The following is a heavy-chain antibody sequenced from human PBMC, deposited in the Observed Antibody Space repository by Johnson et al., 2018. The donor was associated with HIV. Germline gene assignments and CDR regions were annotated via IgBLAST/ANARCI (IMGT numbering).Heavy chain of an antibody. V-gene: IGHV3-30-3*01. CDR1: GFTFSSYA. D-gene: IGHD6-19*01. Sequence: QVLLVESGGGVVQPGRSLRLSCAASGFTFSSYAMHWVRQAPGKGLEWVAVISYDGSNKYYADSVKGRFTISRDNDKKSVYLQMNSLRAEDTAVYYCAKDPGRQWLVMCAFDIWGQGTMVTVSS. CDR2: ISYDGSNK. CDR3: AKDPGRQWLVMCAFDI. J-gene: IGHJ3*02.